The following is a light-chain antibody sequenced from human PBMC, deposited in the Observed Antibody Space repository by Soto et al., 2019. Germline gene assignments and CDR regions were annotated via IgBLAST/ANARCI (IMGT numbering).Light chain of an antibody. Sequence: DIQMTQSPSSLSASVGDRVTITCRASQGIGTDLGWYRQKPGRAPERLIYSTSSLQSGVPSRFSGSGSGTEFTLTISSMQPDDFATFYCQQYNGYSRTFGQGTKVDVK. V-gene: IGKV1-17*01. CDR2: STS. CDR1: QGIGTD. J-gene: IGKJ1*01. CDR3: QQYNGYSRT.